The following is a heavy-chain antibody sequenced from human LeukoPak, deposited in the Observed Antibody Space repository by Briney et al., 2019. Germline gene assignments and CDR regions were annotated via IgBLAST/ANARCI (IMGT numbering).Heavy chain of an antibody. V-gene: IGHV1-69*04. Sequence: SVKVSCKASGGTFSSYAISWVRQAPGQGLEWMGRIIPILGIANYAQKFQGRVTITADKSTSTAYMELSSLRSGDTAVYYCARAYSYGSHYFDYWGQGTLVTVSS. J-gene: IGHJ4*02. CDR3: ARAYSYGSHYFDY. D-gene: IGHD5-18*01. CDR2: IIPILGIA. CDR1: GGTFSSYA.